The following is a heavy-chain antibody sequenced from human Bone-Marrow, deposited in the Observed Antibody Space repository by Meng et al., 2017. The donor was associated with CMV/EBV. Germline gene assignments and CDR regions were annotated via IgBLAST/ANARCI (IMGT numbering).Heavy chain of an antibody. CDR3: ARLKTPVEDWLVMDV. J-gene: IGHJ6*02. D-gene: IGHD6-19*01. CDR1: GGSISSSSYY. V-gene: IGHV4-39*07. Sequence: SETLSLTCSVSGGSISSSSYYWGWIRQPPGKGLEWIGNIYYNENTYYNASLKSRVTISVDTSKNQFSLKLSSVTAADTAVYYCARLKTPVEDWLVMDVWGRGTTVTVSS. CDR2: IYYNENT.